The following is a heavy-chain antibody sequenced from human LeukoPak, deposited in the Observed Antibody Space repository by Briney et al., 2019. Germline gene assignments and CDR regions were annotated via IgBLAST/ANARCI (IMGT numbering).Heavy chain of an antibody. D-gene: IGHD5-18*01. CDR3: ARNVDTANFDY. CDR1: GGSFSGYY. Sequence: SETLPLTCAVYGGSFSGYYWSWIRQPPGKGLEWIGEINHSGSTNYNPSLKSRVTISVDTSKNQFSLKLSSVTAADTAVYYCARNVDTANFDYWGQGTLVTVSS. J-gene: IGHJ4*02. CDR2: INHSGST. V-gene: IGHV4-34*01.